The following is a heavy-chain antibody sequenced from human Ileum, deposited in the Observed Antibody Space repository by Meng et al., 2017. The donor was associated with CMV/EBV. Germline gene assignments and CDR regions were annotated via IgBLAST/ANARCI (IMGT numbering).Heavy chain of an antibody. Sequence: QLHLQESGPGLVTPSETLSLTCTVSGDSISSDTFFWGWIRPPPGKGLEWIGSLSYSGTTFYNPSLKSRVTLSVDTSKNQFSLKLNSVTAADTAVYYCARDCCGYRSWFDPWGQGALVTVSS. V-gene: IGHV4-39*07. CDR3: ARDCCGYRSWFDP. CDR2: LSYSGTT. J-gene: IGHJ5*02. D-gene: IGHD5-12*01. CDR1: GDSISSDTFF.